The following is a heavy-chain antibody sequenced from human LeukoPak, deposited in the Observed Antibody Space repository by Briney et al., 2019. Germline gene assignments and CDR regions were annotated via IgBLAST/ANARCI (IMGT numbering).Heavy chain of an antibody. V-gene: IGHV4-59*01. CDR3: ARAVLTMVRVSFAFDI. J-gene: IGHJ3*02. Sequence: SETLSLTCTVPGGSISSYYWSWIRQPPGKGLEWIGYIYYSGSTNYNPSLKSRVTISVDTSKNQFSLKLSSVTAADTAVYYCARAVLTMVRVSFAFDIWGQGTMVTASS. CDR1: GGSISSYY. D-gene: IGHD3-10*01. CDR2: IYYSGST.